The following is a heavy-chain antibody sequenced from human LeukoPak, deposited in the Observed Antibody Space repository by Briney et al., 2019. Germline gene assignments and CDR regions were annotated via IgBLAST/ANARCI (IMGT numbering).Heavy chain of an antibody. J-gene: IGHJ4*02. V-gene: IGHV5-51*01. Sequence: GESLQISCNGSGYRFTSYCIGWVRQIPGHRLEWLGIIYPGDSDTTYSPYFQRQVTISTAKSISTPYLPRSSLKASDTAMSYYARRCGSGGSCFGDWWGQGTVVTVSS. CDR2: IYPGDSDT. CDR1: GYRFTSYC. D-gene: IGHD2-15*01. CDR3: ARRCGSGGSCFGDW.